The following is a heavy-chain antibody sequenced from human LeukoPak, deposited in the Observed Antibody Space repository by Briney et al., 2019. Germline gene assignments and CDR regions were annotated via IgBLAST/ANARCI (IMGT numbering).Heavy chain of an antibody. V-gene: IGHV3-30*04. Sequence: GSLRLSCAASGFTFSSYAMHWVRQAPGKGLEWVAVISYDGSYIYYADSVKGRFTISRDNAKNSLYLQMNSLRAEDTAVYYCARDRDPLVRCDYWGQGTLVTVSS. CDR2: ISYDGSYI. J-gene: IGHJ4*02. D-gene: IGHD3-10*01. CDR3: ARDRDPLVRCDY. CDR1: GFTFSSYA.